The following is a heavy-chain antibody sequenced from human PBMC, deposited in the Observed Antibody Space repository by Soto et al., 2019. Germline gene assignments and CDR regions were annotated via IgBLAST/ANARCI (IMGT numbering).Heavy chain of an antibody. Sequence: SETLCLPWPVSGGPIGSGGYCWSLIRQPPGKGLEWIGYIYYSGSTYYNPSLKSRVTISVDTSKNQFSLKLSSVTAADTAVYYCARALYREFDYWGQGTLVTVSS. J-gene: IGHJ4*01. CDR3: ARALYREFDY. D-gene: IGHD3-16*02. CDR2: IYYSGST. CDR1: GGPIGSGGYC. V-gene: IGHV4-30-4*01.